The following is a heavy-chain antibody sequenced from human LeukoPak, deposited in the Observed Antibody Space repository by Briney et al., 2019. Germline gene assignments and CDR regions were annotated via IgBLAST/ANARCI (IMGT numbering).Heavy chain of an antibody. Sequence: PGGSLRLSCAASGFTFSSYGMHWVRQAPGKGLEWVAVISYDGSNKYYADSVKGRFTISRDNSKNTLYLQMNSLRAEDTAVYYCAKTGSGWLNGPFDYWGQGTLVTVSS. CDR1: GFTFSSYG. CDR3: AKTGSGWLNGPFDY. D-gene: IGHD6-19*01. V-gene: IGHV3-30*18. J-gene: IGHJ4*02. CDR2: ISYDGSNK.